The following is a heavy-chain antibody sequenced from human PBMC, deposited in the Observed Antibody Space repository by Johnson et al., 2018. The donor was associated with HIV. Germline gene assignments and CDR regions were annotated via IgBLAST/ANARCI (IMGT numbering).Heavy chain of an antibody. CDR2: IGYDGNDK. V-gene: IGHV3-30*04. D-gene: IGHD1-26*01. CDR3: ARVRIGSENAFDI. J-gene: IGHJ3*02. Sequence: QVQLVESGGDVVQPGRYLRLSCAASGFTFRSYAMHWVRQAPGKGLEWVAAIGYDGNDKDYADSVKGRLTISRDNSRNTLYLHLNSLRAVDTAVYYCARVRIGSENAFDIWGQGTMVPVSS. CDR1: GFTFRSYA.